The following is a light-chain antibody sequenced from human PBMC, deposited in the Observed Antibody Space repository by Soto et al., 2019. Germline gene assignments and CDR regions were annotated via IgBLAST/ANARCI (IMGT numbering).Light chain of an antibody. V-gene: IGKV3-20*01. Sequence: EIVLTQYPGTLCLSPGERATLSCRTSQSVSSSYLAWYQQKPGQAPRLLIYGASSRATGIPDRFSGSGSGTDFTLTISRLEPEDFAVYYCQQYGSSPKLTFGGGTKVDIK. CDR1: QSVSSSY. CDR3: QQYGSSPKLT. J-gene: IGKJ4*01. CDR2: GAS.